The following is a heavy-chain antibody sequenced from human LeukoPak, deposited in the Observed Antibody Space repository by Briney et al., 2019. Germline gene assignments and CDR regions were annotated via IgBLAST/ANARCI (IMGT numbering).Heavy chain of an antibody. V-gene: IGHV3-53*01. CDR2: IYSGGGT. CDR1: GFTVSTNY. Sequence: PGGSLRLSCAASGFTVSTNYMNWVRQSPGKGLEWVSVIYSGGGTYYADSVKGRFTISRDNSKNTLYLQMNSLRAEDTAVYYCARGPIPYIPFDYWGQGALVTVSS. D-gene: IGHD2-21*01. J-gene: IGHJ4*02. CDR3: ARGPIPYIPFDY.